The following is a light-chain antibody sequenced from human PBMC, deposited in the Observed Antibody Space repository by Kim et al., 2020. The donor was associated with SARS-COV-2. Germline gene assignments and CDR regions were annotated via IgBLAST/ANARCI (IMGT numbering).Light chain of an antibody. J-gene: IGKJ1*01. CDR2: GAS. V-gene: IGKV3-20*01. Sequence: SPGERATLSCRDRQSLGSNYLAGYQQKPGQSPRLLIYGASSRATGIPDRFSGSGSGTDFTLTINRLEPEDFAVYYCQQYNRTPRTFGQGTKVDIK. CDR3: QQYNRTPRT. CDR1: QSLGSNY.